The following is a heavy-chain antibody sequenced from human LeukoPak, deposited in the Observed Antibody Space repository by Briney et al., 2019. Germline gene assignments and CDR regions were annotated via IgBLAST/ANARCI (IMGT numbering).Heavy chain of an antibody. CDR1: GYSLTSGYY. CDR3: ARVVAVAGMGGFDY. CDR2: IFHSGST. J-gene: IGHJ4*02. D-gene: IGHD6-19*01. V-gene: IGHV4-38-2*02. Sequence: PSETLSLTCTVSGYSLTSGYYWGWIRQPPGKGLEWIASIFHSGSTFYNPSVKSRVTISVDTSKNQFSLKLSSVTAADTAVYYCARVVAVAGMGGFDYWGQGTLVTVSS.